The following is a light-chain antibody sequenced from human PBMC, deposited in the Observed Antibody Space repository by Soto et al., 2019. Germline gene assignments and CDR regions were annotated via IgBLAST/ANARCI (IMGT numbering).Light chain of an antibody. CDR3: QQRSNWLFT. V-gene: IGKV3-11*01. J-gene: IGKJ3*01. CDR2: DAS. Sequence: EIVLTQSPATMSLSPGKRVTLSCRASQSVSSYLAWYQHNPGQAPRLLLSDASNRATGIPARFSGSGSGTDVTLTSSTLEPEDFAVYYCQQRSNWLFTFGPGTRGDL. CDR1: QSVSSY.